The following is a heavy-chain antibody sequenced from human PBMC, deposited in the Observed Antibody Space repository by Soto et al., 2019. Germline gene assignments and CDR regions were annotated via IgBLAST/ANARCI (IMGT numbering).Heavy chain of an antibody. CDR1: GFTFSSYS. J-gene: IGHJ3*02. D-gene: IGHD5-12*01. CDR2: ISSSSSTI. CDR3: ARVRGYRDGYNFYSTQDAFDI. Sequence: PGGSLRLSCAASGFTFSSYSMNWVRQAPGKGLEWVSYISSSSSTIYYADSVKGRFTISRDNAKNSLYLQMNSLRDEDTAVYYCARVRGYRDGYNFYSTQDAFDIWGPGTMVTVS. V-gene: IGHV3-48*02.